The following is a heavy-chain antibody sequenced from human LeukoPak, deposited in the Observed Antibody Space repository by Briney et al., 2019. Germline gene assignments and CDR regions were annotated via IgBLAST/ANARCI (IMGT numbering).Heavy chain of an antibody. CDR3: ARDGGGNSPYWYFDL. J-gene: IGHJ2*01. Sequence: PSETLSLTCAVYGGSFSNYYWSWIRQPPGKGLEWIGVIDHSGSTNYNPSLKSRVTISLDTSKNQFSLKLTSVTAADTAVYYCARDGGGNSPYWYFDLWGRGTLVTVSS. CDR1: GGSFSNYY. CDR2: IDHSGST. V-gene: IGHV4-34*01. D-gene: IGHD4-23*01.